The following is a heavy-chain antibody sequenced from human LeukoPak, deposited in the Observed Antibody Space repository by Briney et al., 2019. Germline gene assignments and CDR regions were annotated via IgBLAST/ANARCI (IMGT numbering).Heavy chain of an antibody. CDR1: GGSISSYY. CDR2: IYTSGST. J-gene: IGHJ4*02. CDR3: ARDRGYSSSWSHFDY. D-gene: IGHD6-13*01. Sequence: PSETLSLTCTVSGGSISSYYGSWIRQPAGKGLEWIGRIYTSGSTNYNPSLKSRVTMSVDTSKNQFSLKLSSMTAADTAVYYCARDRGYSSSWSHFDYWGQGTLVTVSS. V-gene: IGHV4-4*07.